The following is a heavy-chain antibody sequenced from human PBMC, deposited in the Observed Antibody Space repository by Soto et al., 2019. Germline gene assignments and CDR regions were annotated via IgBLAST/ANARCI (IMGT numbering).Heavy chain of an antibody. D-gene: IGHD3-10*01. V-gene: IGHV3-49*03. Sequence: PVGSLRLSCTASGFTFGDYAMSWFRQAPGKGLEWVGFIRSKAYGGTTEYAASVKGRFTISRDDSKSIAYLQMNSLKTEDTAVYYCTRDRNRITMVRGVIIHTNYYYYYGMDVWGQGTTVTSP. J-gene: IGHJ6*02. CDR1: GFTFGDYA. CDR3: TRDRNRITMVRGVIIHTNYYYYYGMDV. CDR2: IRSKAYGGTT.